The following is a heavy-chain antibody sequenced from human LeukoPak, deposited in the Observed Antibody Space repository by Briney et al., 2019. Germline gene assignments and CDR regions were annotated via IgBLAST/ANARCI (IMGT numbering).Heavy chain of an antibody. CDR1: GFTFSNYG. J-gene: IGHJ4*02. D-gene: IGHD3-22*01. V-gene: IGHV3-30*18. Sequence: GGSLRLSCVASGFTFSNYGMHWVRQAPGKGLEWVAIISYDGTNKYYADPVKGRFTISRDNSKNTLYLHMNSLRTEDTAVYYCAKDVLSPVAGGYYDSSAFDYWGQGSLVTVSS. CDR2: ISYDGTNK. CDR3: AKDVLSPVAGGYYDSSAFDY.